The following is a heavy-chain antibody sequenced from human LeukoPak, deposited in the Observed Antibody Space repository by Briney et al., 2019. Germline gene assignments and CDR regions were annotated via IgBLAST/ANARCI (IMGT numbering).Heavy chain of an antibody. Sequence: PGGSLRLSCAASGFTFSDYYMSWIRQPPGKGLEWIGYIYYSGSTNYNPSLKSRVTISVDTSKNQFSLKLSSVTAADTAVYYCARRRITMIVVVTHFDYWGQGTLVTVSS. V-gene: IGHV4-59*12. CDR3: ARRRITMIVVVTHFDY. CDR1: GFTFSDYY. CDR2: IYYSGST. J-gene: IGHJ4*02. D-gene: IGHD3-22*01.